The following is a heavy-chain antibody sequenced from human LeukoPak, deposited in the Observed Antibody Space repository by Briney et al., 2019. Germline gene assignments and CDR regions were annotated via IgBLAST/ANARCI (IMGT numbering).Heavy chain of an antibody. J-gene: IGHJ4*02. CDR2: INHSGST. CDR1: GGSLSGYY. CDR3: ARGGGGLWFGERERLDY. V-gene: IGHV4-34*01. D-gene: IGHD3-10*01. Sequence: SETLSLTCAVYGGSLSGYYWSWIRQPPGKGLEWIGEINHSGSTNYNPSLKSRVTISVDTSKNQFSLKLSSVTAADTAVYYCARGGGGLWFGERERLDYWGQGTLVTVSS.